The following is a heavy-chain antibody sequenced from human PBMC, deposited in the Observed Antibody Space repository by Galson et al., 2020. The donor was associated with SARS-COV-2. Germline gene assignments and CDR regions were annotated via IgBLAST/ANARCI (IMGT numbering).Heavy chain of an antibody. CDR3: ARENWGSSDY. V-gene: IGHV3-33*01. CDR1: GFPFSKFN. Sequence: GESLKISCAASGFPFSKFNMHWVRQAPGTGLEWVTLIWMDGSKIYYADSVKGRFTVSRDNSKNTLYLQMNSLRAEDTAVYYCARENWGSSDYWGQGTLFTVSS. CDR2: IWMDGSKI. D-gene: IGHD7-27*01. J-gene: IGHJ4*02.